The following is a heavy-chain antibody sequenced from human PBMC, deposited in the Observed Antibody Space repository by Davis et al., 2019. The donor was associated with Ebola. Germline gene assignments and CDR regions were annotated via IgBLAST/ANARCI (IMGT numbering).Heavy chain of an antibody. D-gene: IGHD1-26*01. CDR2: IKQDGSEK. Sequence: PGGSLRLSCAASGFTFSSYWMSWVRQAPGKGLEWVANIKQDGSEKYYVDSVKGRFTISRDNAKNSLYLQMNSLRAEDTAVYYCARDTGEWELLFYGMDVWGQGTTVTVSS. CDR3: ARDTGEWELLFYGMDV. V-gene: IGHV3-7*01. J-gene: IGHJ6*02. CDR1: GFTFSSYW.